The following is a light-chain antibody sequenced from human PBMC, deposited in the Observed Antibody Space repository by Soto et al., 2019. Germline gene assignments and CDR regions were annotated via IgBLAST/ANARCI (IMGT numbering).Light chain of an antibody. CDR1: QSISTW. J-gene: IGKJ1*01. Sequence: DIQMTQSPSTLSASVGDRVTITCRARQSISTWLAWYLQKPGEAPKLLIYKASTLESGVPSRFSGSGSGTEFTLTISSLQPDDFATYYCQQYGSYPWTFGQGTKVEIK. CDR3: QQYGSYPWT. CDR2: KAS. V-gene: IGKV1-5*03.